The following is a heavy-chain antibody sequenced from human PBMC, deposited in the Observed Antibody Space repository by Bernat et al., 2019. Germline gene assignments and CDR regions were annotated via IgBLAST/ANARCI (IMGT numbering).Heavy chain of an antibody. CDR2: IRSKANSYAT. V-gene: IGHV3-73*01. CDR1: GFTFSGSA. CDR3: LRGYGAWGGMDV. D-gene: IGHD3-16*01. J-gene: IGHJ6*02. Sequence: EVQLLESGGGLVQPGGSLKLSCAASGFTFSGSAMHWVRQASGKGLEWVGRIRSKANSYATAYAASVKGRFTISRDDSKNTAYLQMNSLKTEDTPGYSCLRGYGAWGGMDVWAKGPRSPSP.